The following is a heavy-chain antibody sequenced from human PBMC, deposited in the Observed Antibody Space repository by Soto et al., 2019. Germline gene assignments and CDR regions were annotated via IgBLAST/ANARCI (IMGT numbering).Heavy chain of an antibody. CDR1: GFTFSSYA. V-gene: IGHV3-30-3*01. J-gene: IGHJ4*02. CDR2: ISYDGSNK. D-gene: IGHD3-16*01. CDR3: AREGDLDY. Sequence: ESGGGVVQPGRSLRLSCAASGFTFSSYAMHWVRQAPGKGLEWVAVISYDGSNKYYADSVKGRFTISRDNSKNTLYLQMNSLRAEDTAVYYCAREGDLDYWGQGTLVTVSS.